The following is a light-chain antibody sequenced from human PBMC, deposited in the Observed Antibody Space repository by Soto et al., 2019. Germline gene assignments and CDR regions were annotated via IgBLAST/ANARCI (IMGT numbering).Light chain of an antibody. V-gene: IGKV3-20*01. CDR1: QSISSSF. CDR2: GAS. CDR3: QQYGGSPWT. J-gene: IGKJ1*01. Sequence: EIVLTQSPGILSLSPGERASLSSGVSQSISSSFLAWYQQKPGQAPRLLIYGASSRATGIPDRFSGSGSGTDFTLTISRLEPEDFAVFYCQQYGGSPWTFGQGTKVDI.